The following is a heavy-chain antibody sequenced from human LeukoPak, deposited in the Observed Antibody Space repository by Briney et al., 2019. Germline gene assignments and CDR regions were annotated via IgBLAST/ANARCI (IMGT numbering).Heavy chain of an antibody. J-gene: IGHJ4*02. V-gene: IGHV1-2*02. CDR3: AREGASSSWYLNY. CDR2: INPNSGGT. CDR1: GHTFTSYG. D-gene: IGHD6-13*01. Sequence: ASVKVSCKASGHTFTSYGISWVRQAPGQGLEWMQWINPNSGGTNYAQKFQGRVTMTRDTSISTAYMELSRLRSDDTAVYYCAREGASSSWYLNYWGQGTLVTVSS.